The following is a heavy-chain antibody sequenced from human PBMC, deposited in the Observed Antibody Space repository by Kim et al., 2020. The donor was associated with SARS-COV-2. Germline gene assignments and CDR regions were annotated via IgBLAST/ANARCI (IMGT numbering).Heavy chain of an antibody. CDR1: GFTFSSYA. J-gene: IGHJ6*02. Sequence: GGSLRLSCAASGFTFSSYAMHWVRQAPGEGLEWVAVISYDGSNKYYADSVKGRFTISRDNSKNTLYLQMNSLRAEDTAVYYCARDLDHYDFWRPVLPALGTTSSYYDGMDVWGQGTTVTVSS. CDR3: ARDLDHYDFWRPVLPALGTTSSYYDGMDV. V-gene: IGHV3-30-3*01. CDR2: ISYDGSNK. D-gene: IGHD3-3*01.